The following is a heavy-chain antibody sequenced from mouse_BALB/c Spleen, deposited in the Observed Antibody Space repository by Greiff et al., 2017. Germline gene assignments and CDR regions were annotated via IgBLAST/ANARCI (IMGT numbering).Heavy chain of an antibody. V-gene: IGHV5-9-3*01. CDR2: ISSGGSYT. D-gene: IGHD2-4*01. J-gene: IGHJ4*01. Sequence: EVMLVESGGGLVKPGGSLKLSCAASGITFSSYAMSWVRQTPEKRLEWVATISSGGSYTYYPDSVKGRFTISRDNAKNTLYLQMSSLRSEDTAMYYCARQGYDYDGAMDYWGQGTSVTVSS. CDR3: ARQGYDYDGAMDY. CDR1: GITFSSYA.